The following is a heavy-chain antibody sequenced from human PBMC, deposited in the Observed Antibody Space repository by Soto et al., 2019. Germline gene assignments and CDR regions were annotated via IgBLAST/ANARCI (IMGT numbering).Heavy chain of an antibody. CDR2: INHSGST. D-gene: IGHD2-8*01. CDR3: ARRDPPQYCPNGVCYGGHPRNWFGP. Sequence: PSETLSLTCAVYGGSFSGYYWSWIRQPPGKGLEWIGEINHSGSTNYNPSLKSRVTISVDTSKNQFSLKLSSVTAADTAVYYCARRDPPQYCPNGVCYGGHPRNWFGPWGQGTLVTVSS. CDR1: GGSFSGYY. V-gene: IGHV4-34*01. J-gene: IGHJ5*02.